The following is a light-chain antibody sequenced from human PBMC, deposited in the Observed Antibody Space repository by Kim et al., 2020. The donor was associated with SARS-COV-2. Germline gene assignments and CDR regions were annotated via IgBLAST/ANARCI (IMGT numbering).Light chain of an antibody. V-gene: IGKV1-5*03. J-gene: IGKJ1*01. CDR2: KAS. CDR3: QQYQTPSPWT. Sequence: DIQMTQIPSTLSASVGDTFTISCRASQSVSNLLAWYQQKPGKAPNLLIYKASTVKSGVPTRFSGGGFGTEFTLTISRLQPDDFATYYCQQYQTPSPWTFGPGTKVDIK. CDR1: QSVSNL.